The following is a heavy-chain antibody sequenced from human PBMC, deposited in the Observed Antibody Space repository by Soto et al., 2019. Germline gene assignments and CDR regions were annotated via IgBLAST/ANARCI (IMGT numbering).Heavy chain of an antibody. CDR1: GFTFRNYG. CDR3: GKDGQGVIPTSLWRRGTNDYYYYMHV. CDR2: ISYDGSDK. Sequence: QVQLVESGGGVVQSGRSLRLSCAASGFTFRNYGMHWVRQAPGKGLEWVAVISYDGSDKYYADSVKGRFSISRDNSKSTLYLQMNSLRVEDTAVYYWGKDGQGVIPTSLWRRGTNDYYYYMHVWGKGTTVTVSS. V-gene: IGHV3-30*18. D-gene: IGHD3-3*01. J-gene: IGHJ6*03.